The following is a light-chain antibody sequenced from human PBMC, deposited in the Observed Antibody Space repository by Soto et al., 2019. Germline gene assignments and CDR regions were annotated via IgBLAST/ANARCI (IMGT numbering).Light chain of an antibody. CDR3: QQYDNYPLT. CDR1: QIVRSW. CDR2: DAY. Sequence: EIQMTQSPSTLSASVGDRSTITCLASQIVRSWLSWYQHKPGKAAKLLIYDAYSLESGVPSRFSGSGSGTEFTLTISSLQPDDFATYYCQQYDNYPLTFGEGTQVDIK. J-gene: IGKJ4*01. V-gene: IGKV1-5*01.